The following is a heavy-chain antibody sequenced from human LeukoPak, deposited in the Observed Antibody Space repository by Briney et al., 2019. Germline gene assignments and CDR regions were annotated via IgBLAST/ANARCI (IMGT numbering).Heavy chain of an antibody. D-gene: IGHD3-3*01. CDR1: GFTFSSYA. V-gene: IGHV3-23*01. Sequence: GGSLRLSCAASGFTFSSYAMSWVRQAPGKGLEWVSAISGSGGSTYYADSVKGRFTISRDNSKNTLYLQMNSLRAEDTAVYYCTRDLRVSHPGQYYYMDVWGTGTTVTVSS. CDR2: ISGSGGST. CDR3: TRDLRVSHPGQYYYMDV. J-gene: IGHJ6*03.